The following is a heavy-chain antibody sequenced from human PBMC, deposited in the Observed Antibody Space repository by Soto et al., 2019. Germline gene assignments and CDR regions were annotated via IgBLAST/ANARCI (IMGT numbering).Heavy chain of an antibody. CDR2: INQRGSI. Sequence: SETLSLTCAVYGGSFRGYYWGWIRQPPGKGLDGVGEINQRGSISYITSIKSPVTKSVDTSKIQFSLNLTSVTAADTAVYYCARESWIQLWFSPPSLSGFDPWGQGTLVTVSS. CDR1: GGSFRGYY. J-gene: IGHJ5*02. V-gene: IGHV4-34*01. CDR3: ARESWIQLWFSPPSLSGFDP. D-gene: IGHD5-18*01.